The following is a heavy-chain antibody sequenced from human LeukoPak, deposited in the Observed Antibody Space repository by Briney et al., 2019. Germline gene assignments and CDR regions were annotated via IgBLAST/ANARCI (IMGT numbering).Heavy chain of an antibody. CDR1: GGSISSGGYS. CDR3: ARGGPRIGLKDPPSGWYRKINWFDP. V-gene: IGHV4-30-2*01. D-gene: IGHD6-13*01. J-gene: IGHJ5*02. CDR2: IYHSGST. Sequence: SQTLSLTCAVSGGSISSGGYSWSWIRQPPGKGLEWIGYIYHSGSTYYNPSLKSRVTISVDRSKNQFSLKLSSVTAADTAVYYCARGGPRIGLKDPPSGWYRKINWFDPWGQGTLVTVSS.